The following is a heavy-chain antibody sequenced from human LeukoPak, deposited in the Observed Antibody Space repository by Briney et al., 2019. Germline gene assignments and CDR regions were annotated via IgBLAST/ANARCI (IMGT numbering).Heavy chain of an antibody. CDR3: ATLVVVIKKPFDY. CDR2: IKQHGSEK. V-gene: IGHV3-7*01. CDR1: GFTFSSYW. D-gene: IGHD3-22*01. Sequence: GGSLRLSCAASGFTFSSYWMSWVRQAPGKGLEWVANIKQHGSEKYYVDSVRGRFTISRDNTKNSLYLQMNSLRAEDTAVYYCATLVVVIKKPFDYWGQGTLVTVSS. J-gene: IGHJ4*02.